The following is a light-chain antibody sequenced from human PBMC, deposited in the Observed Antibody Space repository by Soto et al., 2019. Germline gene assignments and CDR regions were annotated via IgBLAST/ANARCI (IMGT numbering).Light chain of an antibody. V-gene: IGLV1-40*01. CDR3: QSYDSSLSGSVV. J-gene: IGLJ2*01. Sequence: QLVLTQPPSVSGAPGQRVTISCTGSSSNIGAGYDIHWYQQLPGTAPKLLIYGNINRPSGVPDRFSGSKSGTSASLAITGLQAEDEADYYCQSYDSSLSGSVVFGGGTKLTVL. CDR1: SSNIGAGYD. CDR2: GNI.